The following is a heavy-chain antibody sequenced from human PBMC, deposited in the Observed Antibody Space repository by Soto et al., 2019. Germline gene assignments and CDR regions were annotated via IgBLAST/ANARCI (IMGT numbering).Heavy chain of an antibody. V-gene: IGHV4-59*08. Sequence: RIIQPQGKGLEWIGYIYYSGSGSTNYNPSLKSRVTISVDTSKNQFSLKLSSVTAADTAVYYCARCSSSWEKYFDYWGRGTLVTVSS. CDR2: IYYSGSGST. CDR3: ARCSSSWEKYFDY. D-gene: IGHD6-13*01. J-gene: IGHJ4*02.